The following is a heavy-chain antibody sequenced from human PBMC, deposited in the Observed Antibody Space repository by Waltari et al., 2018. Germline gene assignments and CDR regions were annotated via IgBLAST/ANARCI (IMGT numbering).Heavy chain of an antibody. V-gene: IGHV1-69*04. Sequence: QVQLVQSGAEVKKPGSSVKVSCKASGGTFSSYAISWVRQAPGQGLEWMGGSIPSLGIANYTQQIPGIVTITADDSTSTTYMELSSLSSEDTAVYYCAREGYWRQGTLVTVSS. CDR3: AREGY. J-gene: IGHJ4*02. CDR2: SIPSLGIA. CDR1: GGTFSSYA.